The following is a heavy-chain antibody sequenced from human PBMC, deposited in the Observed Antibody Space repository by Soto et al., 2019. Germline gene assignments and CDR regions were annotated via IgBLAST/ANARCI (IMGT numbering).Heavy chain of an antibody. Sequence: QVQLQESGPGLVKPSQTLSLTCTVSGGSISSGDYYWSWIRQPPGKGLEWIGYIYYSGSTYYNPSLQGRVTISVDTSKNQFSLKLSSVTAADTAVYYCARERLGYDFWSGYFFERAYYYGMDVWGQGTTVTVSS. J-gene: IGHJ6*02. V-gene: IGHV4-30-4*01. CDR2: IYYSGST. CDR1: GGSISSGDYY. D-gene: IGHD3-3*01. CDR3: ARERLGYDFWSGYFFERAYYYGMDV.